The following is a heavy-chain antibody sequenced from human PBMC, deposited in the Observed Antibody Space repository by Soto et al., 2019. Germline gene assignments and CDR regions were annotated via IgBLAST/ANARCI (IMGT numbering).Heavy chain of an antibody. Sequence: QVQLVQSGAEVKKPGASVKVSCKASGYTFTSYGISWVRQAPGQGLEWMGWISAYNGNTNYAQKLQGRVTMTTDTSTSTAYMELRSLRSDETAVYYCARDGTGYCSGGSCYTPWDYWGQGTLVTVSS. CDR2: ISAYNGNT. CDR3: ARDGTGYCSGGSCYTPWDY. CDR1: GYTFTSYG. D-gene: IGHD2-15*01. J-gene: IGHJ4*02. V-gene: IGHV1-18*01.